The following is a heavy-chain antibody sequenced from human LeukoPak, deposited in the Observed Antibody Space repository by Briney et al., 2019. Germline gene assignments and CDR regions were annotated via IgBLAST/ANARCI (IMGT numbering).Heavy chain of an antibody. Sequence: GGSLRLSCAASGFTFDDYAMHWVRQAPGKGLEWVSGISWNSGSIGYADSVKGRFTISRDNAKNSLYLQMNSLRAEDTALYYCARDQGEWGYTYGRRGGYYYYYYMDVWGKGTTVTISS. J-gene: IGHJ6*03. D-gene: IGHD5-18*01. V-gene: IGHV3-9*01. CDR3: ARDQGEWGYTYGRRGGYYYYYYMDV. CDR2: ISWNSGSI. CDR1: GFTFDDYA.